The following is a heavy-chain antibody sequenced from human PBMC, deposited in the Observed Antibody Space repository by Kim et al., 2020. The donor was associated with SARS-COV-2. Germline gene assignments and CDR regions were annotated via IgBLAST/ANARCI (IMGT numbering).Heavy chain of an antibody. CDR3: ASSVWVTVTTSPQDY. Sequence: GGSLRLSCAASGFTFSSYAMHWVRQAPGKGLEWVAVISYDGSNKYYADSVKGRFTISRDNSKNTLYLQRNSLRAEDTAVYYCASSVWVTVTTSPQDYWGQRTLVTVSS. J-gene: IGHJ4*02. CDR2: ISYDGSNK. D-gene: IGHD4-17*01. CDR1: GFTFSSYA. V-gene: IGHV3-30*04.